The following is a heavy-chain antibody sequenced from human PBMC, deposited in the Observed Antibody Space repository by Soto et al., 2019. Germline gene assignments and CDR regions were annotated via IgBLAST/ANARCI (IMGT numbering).Heavy chain of an antibody. V-gene: IGHV3-30-3*01. CDR2: ISYDGSNK. Sequence: PGGSLRLSCAASGFTFSSYAMHWVRQAPGKGLEWVAVISYDGSNKYYADSVKGRFTISRDNSKNTLYLQMKSLRAEDTSVYYCAREAGCSGTNCNVYFDYWGLGTLVTVSS. J-gene: IGHJ4*01. D-gene: IGHD2-15*01. CDR1: GFTFSSYA. CDR3: AREAGCSGTNCNVYFDY.